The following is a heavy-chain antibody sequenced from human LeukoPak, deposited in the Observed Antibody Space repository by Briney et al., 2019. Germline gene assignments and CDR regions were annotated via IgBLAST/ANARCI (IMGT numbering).Heavy chain of an antibody. CDR1: GFTFDDYG. CDR3: ARLPYYYDSSGYFYFDY. J-gene: IGHJ4*02. D-gene: IGHD3-22*01. V-gene: IGHV3-20*04. Sequence: PGGSLRLSCAASGFTFDDYGMSWVRQAPGKGLEWVSGINWNGGSTGYADSVRGRFTISRDNAKNSLYLQMNSLRAEDTALYYCARLPYYYDSSGYFYFDYWGQGTLVAVSS. CDR2: INWNGGST.